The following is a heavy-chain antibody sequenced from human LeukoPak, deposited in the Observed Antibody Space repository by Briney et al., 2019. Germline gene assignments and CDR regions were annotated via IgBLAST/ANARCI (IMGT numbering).Heavy chain of an antibody. D-gene: IGHD7-27*01. CDR1: GGSISSSSYS. CDR2: IYYSGST. CDR3: ARRPLNWGYDY. Sequence: SETLSLTCTVSGGSISSSSYSWGWIRQPPGKGLEWIGSIYYSGSTYYNPSLKSRVTISVDTSKNQFSLKLSSVTAADTAVYYCARRPLNWGYDYWGQGTLVTVSS. V-gene: IGHV4-39*01. J-gene: IGHJ4*02.